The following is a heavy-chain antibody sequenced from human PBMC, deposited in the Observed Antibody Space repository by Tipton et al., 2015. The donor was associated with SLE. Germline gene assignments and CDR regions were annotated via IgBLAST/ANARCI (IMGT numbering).Heavy chain of an antibody. Sequence: LRLSCTVSGGPISSDYWIWIRQPPGKGLEWIGYISDSGSSNNNPSLKSRVTISVDTSKNQFSLKLSSVTAADTAVYYCASSQVGRLGELSGSFDYWGQGTLVTVSS. CDR3: ASSQVGRLGELSGSFDY. D-gene: IGHD3-16*02. CDR2: ISDSGSS. J-gene: IGHJ4*02. V-gene: IGHV4-4*09. CDR1: GGPISSDY.